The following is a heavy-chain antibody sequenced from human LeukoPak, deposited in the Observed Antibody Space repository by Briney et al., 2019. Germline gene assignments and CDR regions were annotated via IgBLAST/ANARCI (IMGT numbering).Heavy chain of an antibody. CDR3: ARGEYSSSWDHYYFDY. Sequence: GASVKVSCKASGYTFNNYGISWVRQAPGQGLEWMGRISAYNGNTNYAQKVQGRVTMTTDTSTSTAYMELRSLRPDDTAVYYCARGEYSSSWDHYYFDYWGQGTLVTVSS. CDR1: GYTFNNYG. D-gene: IGHD6-13*01. V-gene: IGHV1-18*01. J-gene: IGHJ4*02. CDR2: ISAYNGNT.